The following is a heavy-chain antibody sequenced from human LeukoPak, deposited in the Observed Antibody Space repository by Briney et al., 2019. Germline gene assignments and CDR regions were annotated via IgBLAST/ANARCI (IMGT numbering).Heavy chain of an antibody. Sequence: PGGSLRLSCAPSGFSLSNYAVSWVRQAPGKGLEWVSLIIASSGSTVYADSVKGRFTISRDNSKNTLYLQMNSLRAEDTAVYYCAKGAYDYVEIGYFDHWGQGTLVTVSS. CDR3: AKGAYDYVEIGYFDH. CDR1: GFSLSNYA. CDR2: IIASSGST. D-gene: IGHD5-12*01. V-gene: IGHV3-23*01. J-gene: IGHJ4*02.